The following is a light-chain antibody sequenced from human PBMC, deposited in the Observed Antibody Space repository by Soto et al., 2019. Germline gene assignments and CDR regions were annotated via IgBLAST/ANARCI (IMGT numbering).Light chain of an antibody. V-gene: IGKV1-12*01. CDR3: QQANSFPLT. CDR2: AAS. Sequence: DIQMTQSPSTLSAPVGDTVTVTCRASQSVSGWLAWYQQKPGEAPKLLIYAASSLQSGVPSRFSGSGSGTDFTLTISSLQPEDFATYYCQQANSFPLTFGGGTKVDIK. CDR1: QSVSGW. J-gene: IGKJ4*01.